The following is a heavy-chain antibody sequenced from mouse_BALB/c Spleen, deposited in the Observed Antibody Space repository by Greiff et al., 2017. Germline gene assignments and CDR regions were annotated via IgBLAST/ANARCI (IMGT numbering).Heavy chain of an antibody. Sequence: DVMLVESGGGLVKPGGSLKLSCAASGFTFSSYTMSWVRQTPEKRLEWVATISSGGSYTYYPDSVKGRFTISRDNAKNTLYLQMSSLKSEDTAMYYCTRECYYDVYAMDYWGQGTSVTVSA. V-gene: IGHV5-6-4*01. CDR2: ISSGGSYT. CDR1: GFTFSSYT. J-gene: IGHJ4*01. D-gene: IGHD1-1*01. CDR3: TRECYYDVYAMDY.